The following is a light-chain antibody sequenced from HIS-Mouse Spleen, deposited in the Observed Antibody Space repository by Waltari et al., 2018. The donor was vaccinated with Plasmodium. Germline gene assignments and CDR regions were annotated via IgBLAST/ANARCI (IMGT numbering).Light chain of an antibody. Sequence: SYELTQPPSVSVSPGQTARITCSGDALPKKYAYWYQQKSGQAPVRVIYEDSKRPSGIPERFSGSSSGTIATLTISGAQVEDEADDYCYSTDSSGNHRVFGGGTKLTVL. CDR1: ALPKKY. J-gene: IGLJ3*02. CDR2: EDS. CDR3: YSTDSSGNHRV. V-gene: IGLV3-10*01.